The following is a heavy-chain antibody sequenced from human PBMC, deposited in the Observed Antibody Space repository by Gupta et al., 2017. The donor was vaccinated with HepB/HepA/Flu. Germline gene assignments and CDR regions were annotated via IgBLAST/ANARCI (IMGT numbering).Heavy chain of an antibody. V-gene: IGHV3-23*01. Sequence: EVQLLESGGGLVQPGGSLRLSCAASGFTFSSYGMNWVRQAPGKGLEWVSGITGSGSTYYADSVNGRFTISRDNSKNTMYLQMNSLRAEDMAVYYCAKDECCTGAAGTAFEDWGQGTLVTVSS. D-gene: IGHD6-13*01. CDR2: ITGSGST. J-gene: IGHJ4*02. CDR1: GFTFSSYG. CDR3: AKDECCTGAAGTAFED.